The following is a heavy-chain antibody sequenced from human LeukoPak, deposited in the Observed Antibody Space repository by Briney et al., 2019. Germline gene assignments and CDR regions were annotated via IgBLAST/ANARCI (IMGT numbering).Heavy chain of an antibody. CDR1: GFTFSDYC. D-gene: IGHD4-17*01. CDR3: ARVTMTTVFDY. V-gene: IGHV3-11*01. J-gene: IGHJ4*02. CDR2: ISSSGSTI. Sequence: GGSLRLSCAASGFTFSDYCMSWIRQAPGKGLEWVSYISSSGSTIYYADSVKGRFTISRDNAKNSLYLQMNSLRAEDTAVYYCARVTMTTVFDYWGQGTLVTVSS.